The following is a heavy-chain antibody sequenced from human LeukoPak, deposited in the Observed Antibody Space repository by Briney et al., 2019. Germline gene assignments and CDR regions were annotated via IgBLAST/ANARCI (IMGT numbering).Heavy chain of an antibody. CDR3: ARNYYDSSGYYYVRDY. D-gene: IGHD3-22*01. J-gene: IGHJ4*02. V-gene: IGHV1-46*01. CDR2: VNPSGGST. Sequence: ASVNVSCKASGYTFTSYYMHWVRQAPGQGLEWMGIVNPSGGSTSYAQKFQGRVTMTRDTSTSTVYMELSSLRSEDTAVYYCARNYYDSSGYYYVRDYWGQGTLVTVSS. CDR1: GYTFTSYY.